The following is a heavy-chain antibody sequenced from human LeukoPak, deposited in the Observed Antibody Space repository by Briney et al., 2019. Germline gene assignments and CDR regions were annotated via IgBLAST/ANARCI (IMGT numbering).Heavy chain of an antibody. Sequence: PSETLSLTCTVSGGSISSGDYYWSWIRQPPGKGLEWIGYIYYSGSTSYNPSLKSRVTISVDTSKSQFSLKLSSVIAAGTAVYYCARRAYSSGFDYIDYWGQGTLVTVSS. D-gene: IGHD6-19*01. CDR3: ARRAYSSGFDYIDY. V-gene: IGHV4-30-4*01. CDR2: IYYSGST. CDR1: GGSISSGDYY. J-gene: IGHJ4*02.